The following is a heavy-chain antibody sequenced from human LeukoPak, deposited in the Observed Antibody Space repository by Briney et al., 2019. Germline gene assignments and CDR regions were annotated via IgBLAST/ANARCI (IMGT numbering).Heavy chain of an antibody. CDR1: GGSISSSSYY. Sequence: SETLSLTCTVSGGSISSSSYYWGWIRQPPGKGLEWIGSIYYSGSTYYNPSLKSRVTISVDTSKNQFSLKLSSVTAADTAVYYCASWYCSGGSCQRFFDHWGQGTLVTVSS. CDR3: ASWYCSGGSCQRFFDH. D-gene: IGHD2-15*01. V-gene: IGHV4-39*07. J-gene: IGHJ4*02. CDR2: IYYSGST.